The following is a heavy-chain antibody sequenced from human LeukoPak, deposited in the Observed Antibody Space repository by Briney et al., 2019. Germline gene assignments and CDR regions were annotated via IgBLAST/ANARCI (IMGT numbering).Heavy chain of an antibody. J-gene: IGHJ4*02. CDR2: IKLDGSEK. CDR1: GFTCSSYW. V-gene: IGHV3-7*01. Sequence: GRPLRLSCAASGFTCSSYWMSLVRQAPGKGLEWVAKIKLDGSEKYPVDSVKGRFTISRDNAKNSLFLQMNSLRAKDTAVYYCVRERYSSSWDYFDFWGQGTLVTASP. D-gene: IGHD6-13*01. CDR3: VRERYSSSWDYFDF.